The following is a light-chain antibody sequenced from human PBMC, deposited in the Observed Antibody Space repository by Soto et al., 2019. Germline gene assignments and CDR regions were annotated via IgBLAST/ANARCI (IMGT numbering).Light chain of an antibody. J-gene: IGKJ1*01. CDR2: GAS. CDR3: QQYNSCSWT. CDR1: QSVNLN. V-gene: IGKV3-15*01. Sequence: EIMMTQSPGTLSVSPGEGATLSCTASQSVNLNLAWYQQKPGQPPRLLIYGASTRATDIPARFSGSGSGTDFTLTISSLQPDDFATYYCQQYNSCSWTFGQGTKVDIK.